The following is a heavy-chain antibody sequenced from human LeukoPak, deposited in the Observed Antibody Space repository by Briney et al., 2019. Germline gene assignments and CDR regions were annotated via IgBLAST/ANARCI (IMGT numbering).Heavy chain of an antibody. J-gene: IGHJ4*02. CDR3: ARDPDYYDSSGYLY. D-gene: IGHD3-22*01. V-gene: IGHV3-30-3*01. CDR1: GFSFSSYA. CDR2: ISYDGSNK. Sequence: QPGRSLRLSCAASGFSFSSYAMHWVRQAPGKGLEGVAVISYDGSNKYYADSVKGRFTISRDNSKNTLYLQMNSLRAEDTAVYYCARDPDYYDSSGYLYWGQGTLVTVSS.